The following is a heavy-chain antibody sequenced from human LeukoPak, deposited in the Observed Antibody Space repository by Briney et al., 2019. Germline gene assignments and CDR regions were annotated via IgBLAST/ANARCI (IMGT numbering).Heavy chain of an antibody. CDR2: IFGGGST. J-gene: IGHJ1*01. Sequence: GGSLRLSCAASGFTVSSNYMSWVRQAPGKGLEWVSVIFGGGSTYYADSVKGRFTISRDNSKNTVFLQMSSLRADDTAMYYCATPPAMRAPPNYFQHWGQGTLVTVSS. V-gene: IGHV3-53*01. CDR1: GFTVSSNY. CDR3: ATPPAMRAPPNYFQH. D-gene: IGHD5-18*01.